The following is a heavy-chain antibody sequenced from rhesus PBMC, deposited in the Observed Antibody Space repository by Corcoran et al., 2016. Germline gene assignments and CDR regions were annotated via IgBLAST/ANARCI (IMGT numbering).Heavy chain of an antibody. CDR3: ARTTIAARSGYS. Sequence: QVQVQESGPGLVKPSETLSLTCAVSGGSFSSVRWGWIRQPPGKGLEWIGSIFGSSWNTANYPPLKSRATISRAPSNNQFFLTLGSMTAADTAVYYCARTTIAARSGYSWGQGVLVTVSS. CDR2: IFGSSWNT. V-gene: IGHV4-160*01. CDR1: GGSFSSVR. J-gene: IGHJ4*01. D-gene: IGHD4-29*01.